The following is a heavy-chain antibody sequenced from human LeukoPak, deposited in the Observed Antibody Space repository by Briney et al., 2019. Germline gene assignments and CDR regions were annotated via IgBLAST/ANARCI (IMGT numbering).Heavy chain of an antibody. Sequence: SETLPLTCAVYGGSFSGYYWSWIRQPPGKGLEWIGEINHSGSTNYNPSLKSRVTISVDTSKNQFSLKLSSVTAADTAVYYCARGVVPAASSYYYGMDVWGQGTTVTVSS. J-gene: IGHJ6*02. V-gene: IGHV4-34*01. CDR3: ARGVVPAASSYYYGMDV. CDR1: GGSFSGYY. CDR2: INHSGST. D-gene: IGHD2-2*01.